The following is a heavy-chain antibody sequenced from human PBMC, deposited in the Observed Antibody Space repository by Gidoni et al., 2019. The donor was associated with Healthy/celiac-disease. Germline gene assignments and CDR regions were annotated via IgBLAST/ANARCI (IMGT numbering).Heavy chain of an antibody. CDR2: ISSSSSYI. J-gene: IGHJ6*02. CDR3: ARDLLSYSGYDYYYYYGMDV. Sequence: EVQLVESGGGLVKPGGSLRLSCAASGFTFSSYSMNWVRQAPGKGLEWVSSISSSSSYIYYADSVKGRFTISRDNAKNSLYLQMNSLRAEDTAVYYCARDLLSYSGYDYYYYYGMDVWGQGTTVTVSS. V-gene: IGHV3-21*01. CDR1: GFTFSSYS. D-gene: IGHD5-12*01.